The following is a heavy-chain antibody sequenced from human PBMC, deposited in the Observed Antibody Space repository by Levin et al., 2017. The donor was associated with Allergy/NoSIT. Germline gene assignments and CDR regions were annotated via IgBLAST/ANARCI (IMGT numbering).Heavy chain of an antibody. CDR3: ARDFGELSPYYGLDV. J-gene: IGHJ6*02. CDR1: GGSISPLY. D-gene: IGHD3-10*01. V-gene: IGHV4-59*11. Sequence: MASETLSLTCTVSGGSISPLYWSWIRQPPGRRLEWIGYIDDSGNTNYAPSLKSRISMSVDTSRNQFSLKVHSVTAADTAVYYCARDFGELSPYYGLDVWGQGTTVTVSS. CDR2: IDDSGNT.